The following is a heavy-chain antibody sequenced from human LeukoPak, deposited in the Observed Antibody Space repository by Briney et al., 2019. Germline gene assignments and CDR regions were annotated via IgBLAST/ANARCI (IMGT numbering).Heavy chain of an antibody. D-gene: IGHD2-15*01. CDR1: GYTFTGYY. CDR2: ISPNGGGT. Sequence: ASVKVSCKASGYTFTGYYMHWVRQAPGQGLEWMGWISPNGGGTNYAQKFQGRVTMTRDTSISTAYMELSRLRSDDTAVYYCARELDCSGGSCFARSNWFDPWGQGTLVTVSS. V-gene: IGHV1-2*02. J-gene: IGHJ5*02. CDR3: ARELDCSGGSCFARSNWFDP.